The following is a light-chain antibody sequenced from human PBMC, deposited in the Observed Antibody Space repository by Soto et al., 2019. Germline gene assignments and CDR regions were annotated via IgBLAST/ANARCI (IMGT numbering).Light chain of an antibody. CDR3: QQYRSASI. J-gene: IGKJ2*02. CDR2: KAS. V-gene: IGKV1-5*03. Sequence: DIQMTQSPSTLSAFVGDRVTITCRASQSVSNWLAWYQQKPGKAPRLLISKASTLESGVPSRFSGSGSGTEFTLSISSLQPEDFATYYCQQYRSASIFGQGTKLEIK. CDR1: QSVSNW.